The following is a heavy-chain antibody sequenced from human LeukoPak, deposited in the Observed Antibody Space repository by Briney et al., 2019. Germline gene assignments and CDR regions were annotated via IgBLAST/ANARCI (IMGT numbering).Heavy chain of an antibody. J-gene: IGHJ6*02. V-gene: IGHV3-74*01. CDR2: TSNDGSNT. D-gene: IGHD3-22*01. Sequence: PGGSLRLSCAASGFTFSTYWMHWVRQAPGKGLVWLSRTSNDGSNTTYADSVKGRFTISRDNSKNTLYLQMNSLRAEDTAVYYCARDKSDGPPGYYDSSGYYYYYGMDVWGQGTTVTVSS. CDR3: ARDKSDGPPGYYDSSGYYYYYGMDV. CDR1: GFTFSTYW.